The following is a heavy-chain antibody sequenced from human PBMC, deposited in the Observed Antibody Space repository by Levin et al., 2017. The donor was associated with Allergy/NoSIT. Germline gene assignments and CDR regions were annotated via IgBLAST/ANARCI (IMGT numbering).Heavy chain of an antibody. CDR1: GYDFFTYA. J-gene: IGHJ4*02. Sequence: GESLKISCKASGYDFFTYAITWVRQAPGQGLEWLGWISCYNGDTRFAENLRGRVVMTTDKSKTTAYLELSSLRKDDSAVYYGARSHCSSSNGLSQLDSWGQGTLVTVSS. D-gene: IGHD2-2*01. CDR2: ISCYNGDT. V-gene: IGHV1-18*01. CDR3: ARSHCSSSNGLSQLDS.